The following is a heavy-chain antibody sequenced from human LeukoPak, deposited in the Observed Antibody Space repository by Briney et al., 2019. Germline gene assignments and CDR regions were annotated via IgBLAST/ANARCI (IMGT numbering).Heavy chain of an antibody. D-gene: IGHD5-18*01. V-gene: IGHV3-64*01. CDR3: ARGRVDTAMVYYYYYGMGV. CDR2: ISSNGGST. J-gene: IGHJ6*02. Sequence: PGGSLRLSCAASGFTFSSYAMHWVRQAPGKGLEYVSAISSNGGSTYYANSVKGRFTISRDNSKNTLYLQMGSLRAEDMAVYYCARGRVDTAMVYYYYYGMGVWGQGTTVTVSS. CDR1: GFTFSSYA.